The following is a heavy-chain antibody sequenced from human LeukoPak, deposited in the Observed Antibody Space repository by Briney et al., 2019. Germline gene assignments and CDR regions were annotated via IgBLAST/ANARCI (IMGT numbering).Heavy chain of an antibody. CDR3: AGHGTTVVN. V-gene: IGHV4-61*02. J-gene: IGHJ4*02. Sequence: PSETLSLTCTVSGGSISSGSYYWSWIRQPAGKGLEWIGRIYTSGSTNYNPSLKSRVTISVDTSKNQFSLKLSSVTAADTAVYYCAGHGTTVVNWGQGTLVTVSS. CDR2: IYTSGST. CDR1: GGSISSGSYY. D-gene: IGHD4-23*01.